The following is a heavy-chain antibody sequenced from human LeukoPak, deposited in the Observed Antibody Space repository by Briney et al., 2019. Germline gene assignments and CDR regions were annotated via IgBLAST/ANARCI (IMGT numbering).Heavy chain of an antibody. D-gene: IGHD3-22*01. V-gene: IGHV3-48*01. CDR2: ISSSSSTI. CDR3: AREPYYYDSSGYYGVDY. Sequence: PGGSLRFSCAASGFTFSSYSMNWVRQAPGKGLEWVSYISSSSSTIYYADSVKGRFTISRDNAKNSLYLQMNSLRAEDTAVYYCAREPYYYDSSGYYGVDYWGQGTLVTVSS. CDR1: GFTFSSYS. J-gene: IGHJ4*02.